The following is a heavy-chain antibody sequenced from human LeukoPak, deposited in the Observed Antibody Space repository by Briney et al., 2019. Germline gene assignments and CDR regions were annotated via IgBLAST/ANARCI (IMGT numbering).Heavy chain of an antibody. CDR2: INPNSGGT. Sequence: ASVKVSCKASGYTFTGYYMHWVRQAPGQGLEWMGWINPNSGGTNYAQKFQGRVTMTRDTSISTAYMELSRLRSDDTAVYYCARSVTTVTYFDYWGQGTLVTVSP. CDR3: ARSVTTVTYFDY. CDR1: GYTFTGYY. J-gene: IGHJ4*02. V-gene: IGHV1-2*02. D-gene: IGHD4-17*01.